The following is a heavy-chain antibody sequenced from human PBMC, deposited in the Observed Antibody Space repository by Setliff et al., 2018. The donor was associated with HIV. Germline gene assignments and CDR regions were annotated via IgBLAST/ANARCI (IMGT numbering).Heavy chain of an antibody. J-gene: IGHJ6*02. CDR3: ARQYNRQYGMDV. V-gene: IGHV4-4*07. D-gene: IGHD1-20*01. CDR2: IYYVGWS. CDR1: GASLQSYY. Sequence: PSETLSLTCSVSGASLQSYYWSWIRQPAGKGLQWIGRIYYVGWSKYNPSLEDRVTMSVDASNNQFSLSPRSVTAADTAVYYCARQYNRQYGMDVWGQGTTVTVSS.